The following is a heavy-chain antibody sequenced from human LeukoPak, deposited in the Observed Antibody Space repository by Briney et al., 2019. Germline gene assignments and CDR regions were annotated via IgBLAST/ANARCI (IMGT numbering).Heavy chain of an antibody. D-gene: IGHD2-2*02. CDR3: ATDIVVVPAAIIYGMDV. CDR2: INPNSGGT. V-gene: IGHV1-2*02. Sequence: ASVKVSCKASGYTFTGYYMHWVRQAPGQGLEWMGWINPNSGGTNYAQKFQGRVTMTRDTSTSTVYMELSSLRSEDTAVYYCATDIVVVPAAIIYGMDVWGQGTTVTVSS. J-gene: IGHJ6*02. CDR1: GYTFTGYY.